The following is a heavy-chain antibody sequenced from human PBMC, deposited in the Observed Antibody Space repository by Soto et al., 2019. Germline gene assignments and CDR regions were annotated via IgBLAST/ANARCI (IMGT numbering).Heavy chain of an antibody. V-gene: IGHV4-59*01. CDR3: ARGDDWKSSCFDP. Sequence: PSETLSLTCTVSGGSISSYYWNWIRQPPGKGLEWIGYISYSGNANYNPSLKSRVTTSLDTSKNQFSLKLTSVTAADTAVYYCARGDDWKSSCFDPWGQGTQVTVSS. J-gene: IGHJ5*02. CDR2: ISYSGNA. D-gene: IGHD1-1*01. CDR1: GGSISSYY.